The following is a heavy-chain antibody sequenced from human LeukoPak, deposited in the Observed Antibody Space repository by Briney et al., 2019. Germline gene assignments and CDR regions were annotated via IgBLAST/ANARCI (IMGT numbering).Heavy chain of an antibody. CDR2: ISRSSGYV. CDR1: GFTLSSCS. V-gene: IGHV3-21*01. D-gene: IGHD2-2*01. J-gene: IGHJ4*02. Sequence: GGSLRLSCAASGFTLSSCSMNWVRQAPGKGLEWVSSISRSSGYVFYADSMKGRFTVSRDNSKNSLYLQMNTLRAEDTAVYYCARFPEGSSTWTIDFWGQGTLVTVSS. CDR3: ARFPEGSSTWTIDF.